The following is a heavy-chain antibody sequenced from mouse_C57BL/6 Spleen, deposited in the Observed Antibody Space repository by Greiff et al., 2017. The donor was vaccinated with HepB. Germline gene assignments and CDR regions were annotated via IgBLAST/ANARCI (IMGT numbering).Heavy chain of an antibody. CDR1: GYAFSSSW. CDR3: ARPPITTGMDY. J-gene: IGHJ4*01. Sequence: QVQLQQSGPELVKPGASVKISCKASGYAFSSSWMNWVKQRPGKGLEWIGRIYPGDGDTNYNGKFKGKATLTADKSSSTAYMQLSSLTSEDSAIYFCARPPITTGMDYWGQGTSVTVSS. V-gene: IGHV1-82*01. D-gene: IGHD1-1*01. CDR2: IYPGDGDT.